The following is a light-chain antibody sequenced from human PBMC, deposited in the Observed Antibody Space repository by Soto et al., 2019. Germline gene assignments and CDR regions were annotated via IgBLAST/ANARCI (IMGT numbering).Light chain of an antibody. V-gene: IGLV1-47*01. CDR1: SSNVGSNY. CDR2: RND. J-gene: IGLJ2*01. Sequence: QAVVPQSPSASGTPGQRVTISCSGSSSNVGSNYVYWYQQLPGTAPKLLIYRNDERPSGVPDRFSGSKSDTSASLALRGLRSEDEADYFCAAWDDGLSAAVFGGGTKLTVL. CDR3: AAWDDGLSAAV.